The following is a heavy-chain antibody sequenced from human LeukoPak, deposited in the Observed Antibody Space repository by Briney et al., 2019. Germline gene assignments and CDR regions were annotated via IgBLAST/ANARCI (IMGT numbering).Heavy chain of an antibody. Sequence: VGSLRLSCETSGVTFSSFSLNWVRQAPGKGLEWLSYISSSSRSKYYADSVKGRFIVSRDNAKNSLYLQMDSLRAEDTALYYCASQSSGSSTRAPDFWGQGTLVTVSS. V-gene: IGHV3-48*04. J-gene: IGHJ4*02. CDR3: ASQSSGSSTRAPDF. CDR1: GVTFSSFS. D-gene: IGHD1-26*01. CDR2: ISSSSRSK.